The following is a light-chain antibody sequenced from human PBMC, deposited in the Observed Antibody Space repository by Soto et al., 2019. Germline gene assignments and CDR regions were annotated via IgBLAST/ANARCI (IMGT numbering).Light chain of an antibody. V-gene: IGLV2-14*01. Sequence: QSVLTQPASVSGSPGQSITISCTGTSSDVGGYNYVSWYQQHPGKAPKVMIYEVSNRPSGVSNRFSGSKSGNTASLTISGLQAEDEADYYCSSYTRSSTRVFGAGTKLTVL. CDR3: SSYTRSSTRV. J-gene: IGLJ3*02. CDR1: SSDVGGYNY. CDR2: EVS.